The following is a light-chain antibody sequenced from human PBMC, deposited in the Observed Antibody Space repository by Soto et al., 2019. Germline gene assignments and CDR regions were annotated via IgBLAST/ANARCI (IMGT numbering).Light chain of an antibody. CDR2: GAS. J-gene: IGKJ5*01. V-gene: IGKV3-15*01. CDR1: ESIRKN. CDR3: HQYNEWPLT. Sequence: EIVMTQSPATLSVSPGDRATLSCRASESIRKNLAWYQQRPGQPPRLLIHGASTRAIGIPHRFSGSGSGTEFTLTISSPQSEDFAIYYCHQYNEWPLTFGQGTRLEIK.